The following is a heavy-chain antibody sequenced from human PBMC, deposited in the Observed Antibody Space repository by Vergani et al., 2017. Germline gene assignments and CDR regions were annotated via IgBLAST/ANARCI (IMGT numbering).Heavy chain of an antibody. Sequence: EVQLLESGGGLVQPGGSLRLSCATSGFTFSSYAMTWVRQAPGKGLEWVSAISGSGGGTYYADSVKGRFTISRDNSKNTLYLQMNSLRADDTAVYYCARPPMDGNYGAQPIDYWGQGTLVTVSS. D-gene: IGHD4-17*01. J-gene: IGHJ4*02. V-gene: IGHV3-23*01. CDR2: ISGSGGGT. CDR1: GFTFSSYA. CDR3: ARPPMDGNYGAQPIDY.